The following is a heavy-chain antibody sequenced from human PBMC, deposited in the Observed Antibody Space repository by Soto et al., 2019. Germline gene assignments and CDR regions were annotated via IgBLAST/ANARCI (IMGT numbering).Heavy chain of an antibody. CDR2: ISGSGGST. Sequence: WSLRLSCSASVFTFSSYAMSWLRQAPGKGLEWVSAISGSGGSTYYADSVKGRFTISRDNSKNTLYLQMNSLRAEDTAVYYCAKTNYYGSGSYYNVNYWGQGTLVTVSS. D-gene: IGHD3-10*01. J-gene: IGHJ4*02. V-gene: IGHV3-23*01. CDR3: AKTNYYGSGSYYNVNY. CDR1: VFTFSSYA.